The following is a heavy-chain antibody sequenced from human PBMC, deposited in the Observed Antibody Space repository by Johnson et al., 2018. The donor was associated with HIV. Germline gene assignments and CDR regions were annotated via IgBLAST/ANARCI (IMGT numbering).Heavy chain of an antibody. CDR2: IYSGGGT. J-gene: IGHJ3*01. V-gene: IGHV3-66*01. CDR1: GFTVSSNY. CDR3: ARERGISGGFDF. D-gene: IGHD2-15*01. Sequence: MLLVESGGGLVQPGGSLRLSCAASGFTVSSNYMSWVRQAPGKGLEWVSVIYSGGGTYYADSVKGRFTISRDNSKNTLYLQMNSLRVEDTAVYYCARERGISGGFDFWGQGTRVSVSS.